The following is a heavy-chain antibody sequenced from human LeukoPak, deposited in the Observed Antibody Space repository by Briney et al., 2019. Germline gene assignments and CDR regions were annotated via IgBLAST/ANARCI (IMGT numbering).Heavy chain of an antibody. CDR3: ARRITVVRGTGAFDI. Sequence: GESLKISCKGSGYSFTTYSIGWVRQMSGKGLEWMGIIYPGDSDTTYSPSFQGQVKISSDKSTTTAYLRWSSLKASDTAMYYCARRITVVRGTGAFDIWGQGTLVTVSS. CDR2: IYPGDSDT. J-gene: IGHJ3*02. CDR1: GYSFTTYS. V-gene: IGHV5-51*01. D-gene: IGHD3-10*01.